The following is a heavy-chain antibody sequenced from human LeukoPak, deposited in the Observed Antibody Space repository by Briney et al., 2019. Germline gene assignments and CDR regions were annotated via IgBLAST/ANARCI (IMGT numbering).Heavy chain of an antibody. Sequence: SDTLSLTCTVSGGSISSSSYYWGWIRQPPGKGLEWIGSIYYSGSTYYNPSLKSRVTISVDTSKNQFSLKLSSVTAADTAVYYCAMVRGVIRFDPWGQGTLVTVSS. CDR1: GGSISSSSYY. J-gene: IGHJ5*02. D-gene: IGHD3-10*01. V-gene: IGHV4-39*01. CDR3: AMVRGVIRFDP. CDR2: IYYSGST.